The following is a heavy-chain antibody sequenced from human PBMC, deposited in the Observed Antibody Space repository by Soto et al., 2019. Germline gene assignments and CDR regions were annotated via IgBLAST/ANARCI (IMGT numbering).Heavy chain of an antibody. J-gene: IGHJ6*04. CDR2: MRSGAKNFAT. CDR1: GFTFSGSS. CDR3: QLRDNMDV. Sequence: EVQLVESGGGLVRPGGSLKVSCTVSGFTFSGSSIHWVRHSSGSGLEWVGRMRSGAKNFATEYGASMKGRFIISRDDSKNTAYLEMNSLTADDTAVYYCQLRDNMDVWGKGTTV. V-gene: IGHV3-73*01.